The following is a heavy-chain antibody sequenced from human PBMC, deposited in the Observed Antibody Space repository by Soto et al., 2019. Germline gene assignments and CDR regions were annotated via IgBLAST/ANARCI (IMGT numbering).Heavy chain of an antibody. V-gene: IGHV1-69*01. CDR2: IIPIFGTA. CDR1: GGTFSSYA. J-gene: IGHJ5*02. D-gene: IGHD3-10*01. CDR3: ARPNSYGSGSPQVWFDP. Sequence: QVQLVQSGAEVKKPGSSVKVSCKASGGTFSSYAISWVRQAPGQGLEWMGGIIPIFGTANYAQKFQGRVTITADESTSTAYMELSSLRSEDTAVYYCARPNSYGSGSPQVWFDPWGQGPLVTVSS.